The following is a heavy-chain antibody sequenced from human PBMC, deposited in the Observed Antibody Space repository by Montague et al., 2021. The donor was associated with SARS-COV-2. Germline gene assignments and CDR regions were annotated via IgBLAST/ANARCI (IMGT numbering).Heavy chain of an antibody. J-gene: IGHJ4*02. V-gene: IGHV4-59*01. CDR2: VHYTGSS. Sequence: SETLSLTCEVSGDSISSYYWSWIRQSPGKGLEWIGYVHYTGSSKYTPSLKTRVTLSLDTPKNYFSLKLRSVTAADTAIYYCARAQNTCFIANCVNYFDVWGLGALVTVSS. D-gene: IGHD1-1*01. CDR1: GDSISSYY. CDR3: ARAQNTCFIANCVNYFDV.